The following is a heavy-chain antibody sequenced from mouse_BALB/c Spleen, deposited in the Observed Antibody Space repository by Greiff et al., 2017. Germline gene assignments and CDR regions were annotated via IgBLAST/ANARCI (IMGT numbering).Heavy chain of an antibody. D-gene: IGHD3-1*01. CDR3: ARSGGRPFYAMDY. V-gene: IGHV1-66*01. J-gene: IGHJ4*01. Sequence: QVQLKESGPELVKPGASVKISCKASGYSFTSYYIHWVKQRPGQGLEWIGWIFPGSGNTKYNEKFKGKATLTADTSSSTAYMQLSSLTSEDSAVYFCARSGGRPFYAMDYWGQGTSVTVSS. CDR1: GYSFTSYY. CDR2: IFPGSGNT.